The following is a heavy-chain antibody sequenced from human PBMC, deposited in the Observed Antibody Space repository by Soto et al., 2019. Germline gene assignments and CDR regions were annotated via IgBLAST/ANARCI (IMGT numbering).Heavy chain of an antibody. CDR3: VRTSHYGSGSWNFDY. CDR2: TRNKANSYST. CDR1: GFTFSDHY. Sequence: EVQLEESGGGLVQPGGSLRLSCAASGFTFSDHYMDWVRQAPGKGLEWVGRTRNKANSYSTEYAASVRGRFTISRDESKNSLYLQMNSLKTEDTAVYYCVRTSHYGSGSWNFDYWGQGTLVTVSS. V-gene: IGHV3-72*01. D-gene: IGHD3-10*01. J-gene: IGHJ4*02.